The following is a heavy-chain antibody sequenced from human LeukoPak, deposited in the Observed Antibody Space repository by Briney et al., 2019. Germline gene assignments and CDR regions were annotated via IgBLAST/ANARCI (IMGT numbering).Heavy chain of an antibody. V-gene: IGHV4-59*01. CDR1: NGSMTNYY. Sequence: SETLSLTCTVSNGSMTNYYWSWVRQPPGKGLEWIGYIYHSGSSNYNPSLKSRVTISVDTSKNQFSLKLRSVTAADTAVYYCARGGYCDYWGQGTLVTVSS. CDR2: IYHSGSS. J-gene: IGHJ4*02. CDR3: ARGGYCDY.